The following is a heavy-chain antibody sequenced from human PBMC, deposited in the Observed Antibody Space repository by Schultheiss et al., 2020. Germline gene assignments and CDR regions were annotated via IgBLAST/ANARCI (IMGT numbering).Heavy chain of an antibody. CDR3: ERASTGVAGTFNY. D-gene: IGHD6-19*01. V-gene: IGHV3-23*01. J-gene: IGHJ4*02. CDR1: GFVFGSYA. Sequence: GGSLRLSCAASGFVFGSYAMHWVRQAPGKGLEWVSGISGSGDSTSYADSVRGRFTISRDNSKNTLYLQMNSLRAEDTAVYYCERASTGVAGTFNYWGQGTLVTVSS. CDR2: ISGSGDST.